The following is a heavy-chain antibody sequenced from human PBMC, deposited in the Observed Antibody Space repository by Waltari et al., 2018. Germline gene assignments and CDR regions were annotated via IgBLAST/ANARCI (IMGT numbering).Heavy chain of an antibody. J-gene: IGHJ4*02. D-gene: IGHD1-20*01. V-gene: IGHV3-23*01. CDR1: GITFSNFP. CDR2: MTVGEDA. CDR3: ATPFYNWDDPLHS. Sequence: EVQLLESGGDLVQPGGSLRLSCAASGITFSNFPINWVRLAPGTGLGGVSAMTVGEDAHAADSLRGRFTISRDSSKDTVHLQMNGLRVEDTAIYYCATPFYNWDDPLHSWGQGTPVTVSS.